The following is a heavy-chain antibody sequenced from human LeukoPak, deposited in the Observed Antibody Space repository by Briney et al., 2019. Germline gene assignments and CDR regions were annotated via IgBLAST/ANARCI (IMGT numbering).Heavy chain of an antibody. D-gene: IGHD6-13*01. CDR2: IYYSGST. CDR1: GGSITSSNW. Sequence: SGTLSLTCAVSGGSITSSNWWTWVRQPPGKGLEWIGEIYYSGSTNYNPSLKSRVTISMDKSKNQFSLELTSVTAADTAVYYCAREYGSSHGFDPWGQGTLVTVSS. J-gene: IGHJ5*02. V-gene: IGHV4-4*02. CDR3: AREYGSSHGFDP.